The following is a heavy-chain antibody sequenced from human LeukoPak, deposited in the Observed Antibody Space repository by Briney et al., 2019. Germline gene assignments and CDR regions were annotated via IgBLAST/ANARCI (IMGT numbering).Heavy chain of an antibody. J-gene: IGHJ4*02. CDR1: GITFSTYG. V-gene: IGHV3-30*18. CDR2: ISHDGNNK. CDR3: AKTQHIVVVTAVLDY. Sequence: PGGSLRLSCVASGITFSTYGMYWVRQAPGKGLEWVAVISHDGNNKYYADSVKGRFTISIDNSKNTLYLQMNSLRAEDTAVYYCAKTQHIVVVTAVLDYWGQGTLVTVSS. D-gene: IGHD2-21*02.